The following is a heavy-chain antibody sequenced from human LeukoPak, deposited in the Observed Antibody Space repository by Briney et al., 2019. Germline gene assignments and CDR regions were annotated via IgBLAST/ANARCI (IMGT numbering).Heavy chain of an antibody. Sequence: GGSLRLSCAASGFTFSSYEMNWVRQAPGKGLEWVSYISSSGSTIYYADSVKGRFTISRDNAKNSLYLQMNSLRAEDTAVYYCARDSIISYYDSSGFGYWGQGTLVTVSS. D-gene: IGHD3-22*01. V-gene: IGHV3-48*03. CDR2: ISSSGSTI. CDR1: GFTFSSYE. J-gene: IGHJ4*02. CDR3: ARDSIISYYDSSGFGY.